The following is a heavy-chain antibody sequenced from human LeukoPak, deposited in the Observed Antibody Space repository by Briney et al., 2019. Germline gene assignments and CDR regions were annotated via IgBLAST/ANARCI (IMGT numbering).Heavy chain of an antibody. J-gene: IGHJ6*02. CDR2: FYNSGSS. CDR3: ARQGHKLTLVDYYGMDV. Sequence: SETLSLTCTVSGGSISDYYRGWIRQPPGKGLEWIGYFYNSGSSTYNPSLKSRVTISVDRSKNQFSLKLSSVTAADTAVYYCARQGHKLTLVDYYGMDVWGQGTTVTVSS. D-gene: IGHD1-26*01. CDR1: GGSISDYY. V-gene: IGHV4-59*08.